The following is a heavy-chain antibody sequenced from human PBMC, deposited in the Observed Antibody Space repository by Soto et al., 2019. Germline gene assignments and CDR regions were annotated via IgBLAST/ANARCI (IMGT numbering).Heavy chain of an antibody. Sequence: QVQLQESGPGLVKPSETLALTCTVSGGSISSYYWSWIRQPPGKGLEWIGYIYYSGSTNYNPSLKSRVTISVDTSKNQFSLKLSSVTAADTAVYYWARHEYRIDGEGMDVWGQGTTVTVSS. J-gene: IGHJ6*02. CDR3: ARHEYRIDGEGMDV. CDR2: IYYSGST. CDR1: GGSISSYY. D-gene: IGHD1-26*01. V-gene: IGHV4-59*08.